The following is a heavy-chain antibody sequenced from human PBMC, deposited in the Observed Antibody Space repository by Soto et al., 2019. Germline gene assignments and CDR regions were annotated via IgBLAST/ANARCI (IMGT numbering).Heavy chain of an antibody. CDR1: GGTFSSYA. CDR3: ATSNHRIVGWFDP. V-gene: IGHV1-69*13. CDR2: IIPIFGTA. D-gene: IGHD1-26*01. Sequence: GASVKVSCKASGGTFSSYAISWVRQAPGQGPEWMGGIIPIFGTANYAQKFQGRVTITADESTSTAYMELSSLRSEDTAVYYCATSNHRIVGWFDPWGQGTLVTVSS. J-gene: IGHJ5*02.